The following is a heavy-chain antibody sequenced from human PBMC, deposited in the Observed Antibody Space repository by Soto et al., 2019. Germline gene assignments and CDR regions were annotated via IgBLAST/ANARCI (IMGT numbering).Heavy chain of an antibody. CDR2: ISRAGDSA. CDR1: GFTFSDHA. CDR3: AQLALWFGEFGRGY. Sequence: GGSLRLSCAASGFTFSDHAMSWVRQAPGEGLEWVSTISRAGDSAYFAVSVKGRFTISRDNSKNTLHLQMNSLRVGDTAVYFCAQLALWFGEFGRGYWGQGALVTVSS. D-gene: IGHD3-10*01. J-gene: IGHJ4*02. V-gene: IGHV3-23*01.